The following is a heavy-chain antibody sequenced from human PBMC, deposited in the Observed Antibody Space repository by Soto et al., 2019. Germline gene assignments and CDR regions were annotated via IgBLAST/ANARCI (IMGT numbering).Heavy chain of an antibody. CDR3: ARQIRGLTPNWFDP. CDR1: GFTFGSFW. J-gene: IGHJ5*02. Sequence: EVQLLESGGGVVQPGGSLRLSCVASGFTFGSFWMGWVRQAPGKGLEWVANINQDGSEKYYVDSVKGRFTISRDNPRNSLYLQMDTLRVEDTAVYFCARQIRGLTPNWFDPWGHGNPGQRLL. CDR2: INQDGSEK. V-gene: IGHV3-7*01.